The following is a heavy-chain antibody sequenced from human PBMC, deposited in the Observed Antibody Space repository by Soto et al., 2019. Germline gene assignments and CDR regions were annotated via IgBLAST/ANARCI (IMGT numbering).Heavy chain of an antibody. CDR3: ARVPSSSYHYFDY. V-gene: IGHV3-66*01. J-gene: IGHJ4*02. D-gene: IGHD6-13*01. CDR2: IYSGGST. Sequence: SGFTVRINYMSWVRQAPGKVLEWVSVIYSGGSTYYADSVKGRFTISRDNSKNTLFLQMSSLRAEDTAVYYCARVPSSSYHYFDYWGQGTLVTVSS. CDR1: GFTVRINY.